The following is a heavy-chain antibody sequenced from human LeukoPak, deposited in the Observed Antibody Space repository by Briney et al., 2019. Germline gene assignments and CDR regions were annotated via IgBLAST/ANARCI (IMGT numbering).Heavy chain of an antibody. V-gene: IGHV3-7*01. J-gene: IGHJ4*02. CDR3: ARLREIPVFGVVTKSTSYFDY. Sequence: AGSLRLSCAASGFTFTNYWMSWVRQAPGKGLELVANIKQDRSEKYYVDSVKGRFTISRDNAKNSLYLQMNSLRAEDTAVYYCARLREIPVFGVVTKSTSYFDYWGQGTLVTVSS. CDR2: IKQDRSEK. D-gene: IGHD3-3*01. CDR1: GFTFTNYW.